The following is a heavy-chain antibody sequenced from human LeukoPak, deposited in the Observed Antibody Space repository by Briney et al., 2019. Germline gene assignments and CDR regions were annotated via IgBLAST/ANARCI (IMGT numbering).Heavy chain of an antibody. V-gene: IGHV3-73*01. Sequence: GGSLKLSCAASGFTFSGSAMHWVRQASGKGLEWVGRIRSKANSYATAYAASVKGRFTISRDDSKNTAYLQMNSLKTEDTAVYYCTRFPRDYYYYYMDVWGKGTTVTISS. CDR3: TRFPRDYYYYYMDV. CDR2: IRSKANSYAT. J-gene: IGHJ6*03. CDR1: GFTFSGSA.